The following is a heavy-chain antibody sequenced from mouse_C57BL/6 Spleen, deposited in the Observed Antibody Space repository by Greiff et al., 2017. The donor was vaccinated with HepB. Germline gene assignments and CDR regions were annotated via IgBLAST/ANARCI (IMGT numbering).Heavy chain of an antibody. CDR1: GYTFTSYW. CDR2: IYPGSGST. CDR3: ARGGTPGAWFAY. V-gene: IGHV1-55*01. Sequence: QVQLQQPGAELVKPGASVKMSCKASGYTFTSYWITWVKQRPGQGLEWIGDIYPGSGSTNYNEKFKSKATLTVDTSSSTAYMQLSSLTSEDSAVYYCARGGTPGAWFAYWGQGTLVTVSA. J-gene: IGHJ3*01. D-gene: IGHD2-14*01.